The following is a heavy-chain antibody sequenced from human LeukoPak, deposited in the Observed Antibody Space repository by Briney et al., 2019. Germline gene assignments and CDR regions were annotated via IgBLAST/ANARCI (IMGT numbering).Heavy chain of an antibody. V-gene: IGHV4-38-2*02. CDR3: ARHPRGYLYGSGNYYSFEY. CDR1: GGSISSGYY. D-gene: IGHD3-10*01. Sequence: ASETLSLTCTVSGGSISSGYYRGWIRPPPGKGLEWIGSIYHSGTTYYNPSLKSRVTISVDKSKNQFSLKLSSVSAADTAVYYCARHPRGYLYGSGNYYSFEYWGQGTLVTVSS. CDR2: IYHSGTT. J-gene: IGHJ4*02.